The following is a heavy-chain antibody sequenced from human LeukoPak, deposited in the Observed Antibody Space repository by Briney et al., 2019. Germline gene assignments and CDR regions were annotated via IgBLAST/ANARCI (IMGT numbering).Heavy chain of an antibody. CDR2: MNPNSGNT. V-gene: IGHV1-8*01. D-gene: IGHD6-19*01. Sequence: ASVKVSCKASGYTFTSYDINWGRQATGQGLEWMGWMNPNSGNTGYAQKFQGRVTMTRNTSISTAYMELSSLRSEDTAVYYCARENIGSGWPDYWGQGTLVTVSS. J-gene: IGHJ4*02. CDR3: ARENIGSGWPDY. CDR1: GYTFTSYD.